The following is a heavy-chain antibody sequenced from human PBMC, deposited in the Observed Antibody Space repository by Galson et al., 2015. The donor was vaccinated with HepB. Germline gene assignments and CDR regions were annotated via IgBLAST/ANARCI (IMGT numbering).Heavy chain of an antibody. Sequence: QSGAEVKKPGESLKISCKGSGYSFTSYWIGWVRQMPGKGLEWMGIIYPGDSDTRYSPSFQGQVTISADKSISTAYLQWSSLKASDTARYYCARRSGCSGGSCYPAGMDVWGQGTTVTVSS. CDR3: ARRSGCSGGSCYPAGMDV. V-gene: IGHV5-51*03. CDR2: IYPGDSDT. D-gene: IGHD2-15*01. J-gene: IGHJ6*02. CDR1: GYSFTSYW.